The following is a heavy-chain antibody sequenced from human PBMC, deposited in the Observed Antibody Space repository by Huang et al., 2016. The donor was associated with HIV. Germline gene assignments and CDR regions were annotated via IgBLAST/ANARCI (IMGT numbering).Heavy chain of an antibody. CDR2: INPTRGDT. CDR1: GYTFIDYY. Sequence: QVQLVQSGAEVKKPGASVKVSCKSSGYTFIDYYVHWVRQAPGQGLQWTGWINPTRGDTHYAQRFQGRGTLTRDTSIGTVYMDQSTQTSDDTAVYYCARAPATSYFERFDDWGPGALVTVSS. D-gene: IGHD2-8*01. J-gene: IGHJ4*02. V-gene: IGHV1-2*02. CDR3: ARAPATSYFERFDD.